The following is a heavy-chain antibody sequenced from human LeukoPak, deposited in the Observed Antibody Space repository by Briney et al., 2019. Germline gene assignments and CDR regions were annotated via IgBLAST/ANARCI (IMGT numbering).Heavy chain of an antibody. V-gene: IGHV4-59*01. J-gene: IGHJ4*02. CDR3: ASSHPLGSNNDYYTPFDY. CDR1: GGSISNYY. Sequence: SETLSLTCTVSGGSISNYYWSWIRQPPGKGLEWIGYLYYSGDANYNPSLKSRVTISVDTSKNQFSLSLSSVTAADTAVYYCASSHPLGSNNDYYTPFDYWGQGTRVTVSS. CDR2: LYYSGDA. D-gene: IGHD3-3*01.